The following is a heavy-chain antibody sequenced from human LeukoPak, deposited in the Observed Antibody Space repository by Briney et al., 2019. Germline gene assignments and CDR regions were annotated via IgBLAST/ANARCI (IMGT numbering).Heavy chain of an antibody. J-gene: IGHJ4*02. Sequence: GGSLRLSCAASGFTFTSYAMSWVRQAPGKGLEWVSGISASGGSTYYADSVKGRFTFSRDNSKNTLYLQMNSLRAEDMAVYFCAKRTAAVGPYFDFWGQGTLVTVSS. D-gene: IGHD6-13*01. CDR2: ISASGGST. CDR3: AKRTAAVGPYFDF. CDR1: GFTFTSYA. V-gene: IGHV3-23*01.